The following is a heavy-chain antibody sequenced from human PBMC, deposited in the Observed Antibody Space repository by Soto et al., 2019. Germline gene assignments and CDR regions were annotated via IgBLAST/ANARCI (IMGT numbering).Heavy chain of an antibody. CDR2: ISYDGSNK. Sequence: VQLVESGGGVVQPGRSLRLSCAASGFTFSSYGMHWVRQAPGKGLEWVAVISYDGSNKYYADSVKGRFTISRDNSKNTLYLQMNSLRAEDTAVYYCAKDGPYYYDSSGYYPIDYWGQGTLVTVSS. D-gene: IGHD3-22*01. V-gene: IGHV3-30*18. CDR1: GFTFSSYG. CDR3: AKDGPYYYDSSGYYPIDY. J-gene: IGHJ4*02.